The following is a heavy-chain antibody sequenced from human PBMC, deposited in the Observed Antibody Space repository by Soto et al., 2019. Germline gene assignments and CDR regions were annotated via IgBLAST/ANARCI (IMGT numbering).Heavy chain of an antibody. V-gene: IGHV4-39*07. D-gene: IGHD5-12*01. CDR3: ARGLGYSGYDYEDSYYYYGMDV. CDR1: GDSISSRSHY. CDR2: IYYSGNT. Sequence: SETLSLTCTVSGDSISSRSHYWGWIRQPPGKGLEWIGIIYYSGNTNYNPSLKSRVTISVDTSKNRFSLKLSSVTAADTAVYYCARGLGYSGYDYEDSYYYYGMDVWGQGTTVTVSS. J-gene: IGHJ6*02.